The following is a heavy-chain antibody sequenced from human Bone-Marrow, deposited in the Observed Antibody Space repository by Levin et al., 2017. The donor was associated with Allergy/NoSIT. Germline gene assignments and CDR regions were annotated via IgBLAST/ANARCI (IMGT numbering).Heavy chain of an antibody. CDR3: AKEGLKAPRGYSYGFYYYDGMDV. CDR2: ISWDGGST. D-gene: IGHD5-18*01. CDR1: GFTFDDYT. V-gene: IGHV3-43*01. J-gene: IGHJ6*02. Sequence: GESLKISCAASGFTFDDYTMHWVRQAPGKGLEWVSLISWDGGSTYYADSVKGRFTISRDNSKNSLYLQMNSLRTEDTALYYCAKEGLKAPRGYSYGFYYYDGMDVWGQGTTVTVSS.